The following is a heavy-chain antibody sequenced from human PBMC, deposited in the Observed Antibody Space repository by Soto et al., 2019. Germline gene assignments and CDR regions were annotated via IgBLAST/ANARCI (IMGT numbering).Heavy chain of an antibody. V-gene: IGHV1-69*01. CDR2: IIPIFGTA. D-gene: IGHD3-16*02. CDR3: ARGPNMITFGGVIVMRAFDI. Sequence: QVQLVQSGAEVKKPGSSVKVSCKASGGTFISYAISWVRQAPGQGLEWMGGIIPIFGTANYAQKFQGRVTITADESTSTAYMELSSLRSEDTAVYYCARGPNMITFGGVIVMRAFDIWGQGTMVTVSS. J-gene: IGHJ3*02. CDR1: GGTFISYA.